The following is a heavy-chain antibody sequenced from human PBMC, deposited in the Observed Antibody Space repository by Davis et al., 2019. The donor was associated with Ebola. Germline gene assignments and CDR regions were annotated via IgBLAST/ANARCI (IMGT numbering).Heavy chain of an antibody. V-gene: IGHV3-30-3*01. CDR2: ISYDGSNK. D-gene: IGHD6-13*01. CDR3: ARVDSSWYGYYYGMDV. J-gene: IGHJ6*02. Sequence: GESLKISCAASGFTFSSYAMHWVRQAPGKGLEWVAVISYDGSNKYYADSVKGRFTISRDNSKNTLYLQMNSLRAEDTAVYYCARVDSSWYGYYYGMDVWGQGTTVTVSS. CDR1: GFTFSSYA.